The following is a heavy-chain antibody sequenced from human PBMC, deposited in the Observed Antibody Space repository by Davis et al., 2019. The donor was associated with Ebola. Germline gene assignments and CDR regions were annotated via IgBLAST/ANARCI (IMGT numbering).Heavy chain of an antibody. CDR2: INHSGST. CDR3: ARGLKPYSSSPLGY. D-gene: IGHD6-6*01. CDR1: GGSISSSSYY. V-gene: IGHV4-39*07. J-gene: IGHJ4*02. Sequence: MPSETLSLTCTASGGSISSSSYYWGWIRQPPGKGLEWIGEINHSGSTNYNPSLKSRVTISVDTSKNQFSLKLSSVTAADTAVYYCARGLKPYSSSPLGYWGQGTLVTVSS.